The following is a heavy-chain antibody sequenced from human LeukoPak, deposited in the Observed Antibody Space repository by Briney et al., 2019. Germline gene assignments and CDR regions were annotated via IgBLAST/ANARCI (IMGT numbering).Heavy chain of an antibody. CDR3: ARCVTGWPNWFAP. J-gene: IGHJ5*02. CDR1: GFTLNNYA. D-gene: IGHD6-19*01. CDR2: IHYIADDT. Sequence: GGSLRLSCVASGFTLNNYAMAWVRQAPGKGLEWVASIHYIADDTYYADFVRGRFTISRDNSKNTLYLQLNGLRVEDTAIYYCARCVTGWPNWFAPWSQGTLVTVSS. V-gene: IGHV3-23*01.